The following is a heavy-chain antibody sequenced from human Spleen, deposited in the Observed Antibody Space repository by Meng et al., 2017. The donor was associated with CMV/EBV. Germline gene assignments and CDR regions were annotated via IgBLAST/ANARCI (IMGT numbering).Heavy chain of an antibody. V-gene: IGHV4-59*01. D-gene: IGHD2-21*01. CDR2: AYYGVSP. Sequence: SETLSLTCPVSGGSISNYYWSWLRQPPGRRLEWIGFAYYGVSPQYNPSLTSRVTISLDPSKGQFSLRLTSVTAADTGMYYCARGMRDCGGDCYDYWGQGTSVTVSS. CDR3: ARGMRDCGGDCYDY. CDR1: GGSISNYY. J-gene: IGHJ4*02.